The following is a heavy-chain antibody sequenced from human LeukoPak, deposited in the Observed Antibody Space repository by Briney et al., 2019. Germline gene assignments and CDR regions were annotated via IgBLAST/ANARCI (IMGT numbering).Heavy chain of an antibody. CDR1: GGSISSYY. V-gene: IGHV4-59*01. J-gene: IGHJ5*02. CDR2: IYYSGGT. Sequence: NPSETLSLTCTVSGGSISSYYWSWIRQPPGMGLEWIGYIYYSGGTNYTPPLKSRVTISVDTSKNQFSLKLSSVTAADTAVYYCARYSDNWFDPWGQGTLVTVSS. D-gene: IGHD6-13*01. CDR3: ARYSDNWFDP.